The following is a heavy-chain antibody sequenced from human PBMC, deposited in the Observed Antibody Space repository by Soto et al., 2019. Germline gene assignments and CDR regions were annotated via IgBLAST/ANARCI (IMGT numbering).Heavy chain of an antibody. V-gene: IGHV4-59*11. CDR3: ARDGREASGMDV. J-gene: IGHJ6*02. CDR2: IYYRGST. D-gene: IGHD1-26*01. Sequence: LSETLSLTCTVSGGSISSHYWSWVRQAPGKGLEWIGHIYYRGSTNYNPSLRSRSTISVDTSKNQFSLKLNSVTTADAAVYYCARDGREASGMDVWGQGTKVTVSS. CDR1: GGSISSHY.